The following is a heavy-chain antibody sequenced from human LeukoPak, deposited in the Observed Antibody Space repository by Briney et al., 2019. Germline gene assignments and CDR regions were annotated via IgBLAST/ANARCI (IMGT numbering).Heavy chain of an antibody. CDR3: ARLPSLWFGELSWFDP. J-gene: IGHJ5*02. CDR2: IYYSGST. Sequence: PSETLSLTCTVSGGSISSSSYYWGWIRQPPGKGLEWIGSIYYSGSTYYNPSLKSRVTISVDTSKNQFSLKLSSVIAADTAVYYCARLPSLWFGELSWFDPWGQGTLVTVSS. CDR1: GGSISSSSYY. V-gene: IGHV4-39*01. D-gene: IGHD3-10*01.